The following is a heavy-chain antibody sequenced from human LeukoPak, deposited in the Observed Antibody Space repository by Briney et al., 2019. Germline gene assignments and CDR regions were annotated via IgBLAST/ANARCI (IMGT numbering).Heavy chain of an antibody. D-gene: IGHD1-14*01. Sequence: GGSLRLSCAASGFTFSSYEMNWVRQAPGKGLEWVSYIGNSGSTIYYADSVKGRFTISRDNAKNSLYLQMNSLRAEDTAVYYCASEPGGYFDYWGQGTLVTVSS. CDR1: GFTFSSYE. V-gene: IGHV3-48*03. CDR2: IGNSGSTI. J-gene: IGHJ4*02. CDR3: ASEPGGYFDY.